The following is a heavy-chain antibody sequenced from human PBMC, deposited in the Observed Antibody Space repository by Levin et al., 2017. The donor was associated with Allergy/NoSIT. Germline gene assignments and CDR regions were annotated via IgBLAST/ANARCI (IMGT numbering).Heavy chain of an antibody. CDR1: GGAFSSYS. D-gene: IGHD4-23*01. Sequence: KISCKASGGAFSSYSISWVRQAPGQGLERMGGIIPIFGTTDYAQKFQGRVTITADESTRTAYMELRSLIFDDTAVYYCAKDGGGPGYNWFDPWGQGTLVTVSS. CDR3: AKDGGGPGYNWFDP. J-gene: IGHJ5*02. V-gene: IGHV1-69*01. CDR2: IIPIFGTT.